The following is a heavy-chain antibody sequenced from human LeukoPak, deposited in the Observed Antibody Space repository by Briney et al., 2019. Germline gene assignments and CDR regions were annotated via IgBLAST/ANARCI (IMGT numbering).Heavy chain of an antibody. Sequence: GASVKLSCKASGYTFTTYGVNWVRQAPGQGLEWIGWINTNTGNPTYAQGFTGRFVFSLDTSVSTAYLQISSLKAEDTAVYYCARELLITRTWFDPWGQGTLVTVSS. CDR1: GYTFTTYG. J-gene: IGHJ5*02. D-gene: IGHD3-22*01. CDR3: ARELLITRTWFDP. CDR2: INTNTGNP. V-gene: IGHV7-4-1*02.